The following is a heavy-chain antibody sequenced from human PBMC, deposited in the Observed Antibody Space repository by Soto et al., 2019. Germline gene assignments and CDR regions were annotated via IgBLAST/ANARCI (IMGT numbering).Heavy chain of an antibody. D-gene: IGHD2-21*02. Sequence: EVRLVESGGGLVQPGGSLRLSCAASGFTFSDHYMDWVRQAPGKGLEWFGRIRNKANNYITHYGASVKGRITISRDDSKISLYLQMNSLTTGDTAVYFCARVPVVMTASQGAYFDQWGQGTLVTVSS. CDR2: IRNKANNYIT. CDR1: GFTFSDHY. J-gene: IGHJ4*02. V-gene: IGHV3-72*01. CDR3: ARVPVVMTASQGAYFDQ.